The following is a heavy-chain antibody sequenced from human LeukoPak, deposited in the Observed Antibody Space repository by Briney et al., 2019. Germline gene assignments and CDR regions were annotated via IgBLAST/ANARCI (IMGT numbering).Heavy chain of an antibody. V-gene: IGHV4-59*08. Sequence: PSETLSLTCTVSGGSISSYYWSWIRRPPGKGLEWIGYIYYSGSTNYNPSLKSRVTISVDTSKNQFSLKLSSVTAADTAVYYCARHRGYSYGPSVYYFDYWGQGTLVTVSS. J-gene: IGHJ4*02. CDR3: ARHRGYSYGPSVYYFDY. D-gene: IGHD5-18*01. CDR1: GGSISSYY. CDR2: IYYSGST.